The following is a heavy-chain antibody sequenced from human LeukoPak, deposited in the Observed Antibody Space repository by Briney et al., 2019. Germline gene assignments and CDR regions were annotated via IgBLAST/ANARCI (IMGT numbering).Heavy chain of an antibody. CDR2: IYSGGST. D-gene: IGHD3-10*01. CDR3: ARARVTYYYGSGFDY. J-gene: IGHJ4*02. Sequence: GGSLRLSCAASGFTVSSNYMSWVRQAPGKGLEWVSVIYSGGSTYYADSVKGRFTISRDNSKNTLYLQMNSLRAEDTAVYYCARARVTYYYGSGFDYWGQGTLVTASS. V-gene: IGHV3-53*01. CDR1: GFTVSSNY.